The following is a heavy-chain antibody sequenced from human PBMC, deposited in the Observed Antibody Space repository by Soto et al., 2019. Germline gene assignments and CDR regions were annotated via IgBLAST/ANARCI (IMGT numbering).Heavy chain of an antibody. Sequence: SETLSLTCTVSGGSISSYYWSWIRQPAGKGLEWIGRIYTSGSTNYNPSLKSRVTMSVDTYKNQFSLKLSSVTAADTAVYYCARDGAAGGSASGSYYYGMDVWGQGTKVTAP. V-gene: IGHV4-4*07. J-gene: IGHJ6*02. CDR2: IYTSGST. CDR1: GGSISSYY. D-gene: IGHD3-10*01. CDR3: ARDGAAGGSASGSYYYGMDV.